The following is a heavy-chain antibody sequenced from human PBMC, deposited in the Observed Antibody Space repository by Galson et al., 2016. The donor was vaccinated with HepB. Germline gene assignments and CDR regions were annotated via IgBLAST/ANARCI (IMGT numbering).Heavy chain of an antibody. CDR2: INSDGSIT. V-gene: IGHV3-74*03. Sequence: SLRLSCAAFGLNFSPYWMHWVRQVPGKGLMWLSHINSDGSITTYADSVRGRFSISRDNAKNTLYLHMNGLRAEDTAHYYCALEKIYVGSLDVWGQGTTVTVSS. D-gene: IGHD3-10*01. CDR3: ALEKIYVGSLDV. J-gene: IGHJ6*02. CDR1: GLNFSPYW.